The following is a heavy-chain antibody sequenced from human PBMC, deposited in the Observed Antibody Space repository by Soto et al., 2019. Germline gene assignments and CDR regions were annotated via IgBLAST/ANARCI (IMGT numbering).Heavy chain of an antibody. D-gene: IGHD3-3*01. J-gene: IGHJ4*02. Sequence: PGGSLSLSCAASGFTFRSYGMHWVRQAPGKGLGGVAVISYDGSNKYYADSVKGRFTISRDKSKNTLYLQMNSPRAEDTAVYYCAKDDENLRFLEWLLCTVLRGGQPDYWGQGTLVTVSS. V-gene: IGHV3-30*18. CDR1: GFTFRSYG. CDR3: AKDDENLRFLEWLLCTVLRGGQPDY. CDR2: ISYDGSNK.